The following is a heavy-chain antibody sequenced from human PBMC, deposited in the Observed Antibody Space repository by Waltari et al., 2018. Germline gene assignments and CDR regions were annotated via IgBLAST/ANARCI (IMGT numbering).Heavy chain of an antibody. CDR1: GGSISSYY. CDR3: ASSRWAYDFWSGYLTPFDY. J-gene: IGHJ4*02. V-gene: IGHV4-59*01. Sequence: QVQLQESGPGLVKPSETLSLTCTVSGGSISSYYWSWIRPPPGKGLEWIGYIYYSGSTNYNPSLKSRVTISVDTSKNQFSLKLSSVTAADTAVYYCASSRWAYDFWSGYLTPFDYWGQGTLVTVSS. D-gene: IGHD3-3*01. CDR2: IYYSGST.